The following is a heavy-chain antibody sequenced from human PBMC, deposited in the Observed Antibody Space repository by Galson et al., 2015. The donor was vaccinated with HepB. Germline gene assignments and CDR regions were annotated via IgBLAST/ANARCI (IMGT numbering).Heavy chain of an antibody. Sequence: SVKVSCKASGYTFTGYYMHWVRQAPGQGLEWMGRINPNSGGTNYAQKFQGRVTMTRDTSISTAYMELSRLRSDDTAVYYCARHVNYYYGSGSYPITGFDPWGQGTLVTVSS. CDR3: ARHVNYYYGSGSYPITGFDP. V-gene: IGHV1-2*06. CDR1: GYTFTGYY. D-gene: IGHD3-10*01. J-gene: IGHJ5*02. CDR2: INPNSGGT.